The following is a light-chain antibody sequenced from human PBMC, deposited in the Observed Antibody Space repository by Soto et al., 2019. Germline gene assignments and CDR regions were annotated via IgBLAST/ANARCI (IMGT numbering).Light chain of an antibody. V-gene: IGKV3-20*01. CDR2: RAS. Sequence: ETVLTQSPGTLSLSPGERATLSCRASQSVSSNYLAWYQQKPGQSPRLLIYRASNRATGIPDRFSGSGSGTDFTLTISNLEPEDAAVYHWQEYGCRWTFGQGTKVEFK. CDR1: QSVSSNY. CDR3: QEYGCRWT. J-gene: IGKJ1*01.